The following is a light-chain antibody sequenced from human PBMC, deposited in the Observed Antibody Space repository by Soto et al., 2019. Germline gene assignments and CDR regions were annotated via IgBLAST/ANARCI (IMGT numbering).Light chain of an antibody. CDR2: DTS. CDR3: LLSPSGAHAV. CDR1: IGAVTSGHY. J-gene: IGLJ2*01. V-gene: IGLV7-46*01. Sequence: QAVVTQEPSLTVSPGETVTLTCASSIGAVTSGHYPYWFQQKPGQAPRTLIYDTSNKHSWTPARFSGSLLGGKAALTLSGAQPEDEAEYYCLLSPSGAHAVFGGGTKLTVL.